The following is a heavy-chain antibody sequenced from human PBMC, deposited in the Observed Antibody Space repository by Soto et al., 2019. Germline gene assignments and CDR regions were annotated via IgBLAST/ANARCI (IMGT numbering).Heavy chain of an antibody. CDR2: ISGYSGNA. CDR3: AKRTSWTKWGESDY. CDR1: GYIFSDYG. V-gene: IGHV1-18*04. J-gene: IGHJ4*02. D-gene: IGHD3-16*01. Sequence: QVQVMQSGAEVKKPGDSVKVSCKTSGYIFSDYGINWVRQAPGQGLEWMGWISGYSGNANLAQKFQGRVTMTTDKTTRTAYMELRRLRSDDTAVYYCAKRTSWTKWGESDYWGQGTLVTVSS.